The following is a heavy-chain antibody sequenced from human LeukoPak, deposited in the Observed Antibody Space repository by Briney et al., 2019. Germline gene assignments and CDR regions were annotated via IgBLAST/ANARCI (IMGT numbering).Heavy chain of an antibody. J-gene: IGHJ4*02. CDR3: AKEAGNGWSYFDY. Sequence: GGSLILSCAVSGFTFSSYAMSWVRQAPGKGLEWVSGISSSGGSTFYADSVKGRFTISRNNSKNTVYLQMISLRAEDTAVYHCAKEAGNGWSYFDYWGQGSLVTVSS. CDR2: ISSSGGST. CDR1: GFTFSSYA. V-gene: IGHV3-23*01. D-gene: IGHD6-19*01.